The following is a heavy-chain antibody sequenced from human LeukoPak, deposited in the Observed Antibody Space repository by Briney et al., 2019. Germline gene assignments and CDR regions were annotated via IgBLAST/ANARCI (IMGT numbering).Heavy chain of an antibody. V-gene: IGHV1-46*01. J-gene: IGHJ4*02. CDR1: GYTFTSYG. Sequence: GASVKVSCKASGYTFTSYGISWVRQAPGQGLEWMGIINPSGGSTSYAQKFQGRVTMTRDTSTSTVYMELSSLRSEDTAVYYCARSEEWLVPTSDYWGQGTLVTVSS. D-gene: IGHD6-19*01. CDR2: INPSGGST. CDR3: ARSEEWLVPTSDY.